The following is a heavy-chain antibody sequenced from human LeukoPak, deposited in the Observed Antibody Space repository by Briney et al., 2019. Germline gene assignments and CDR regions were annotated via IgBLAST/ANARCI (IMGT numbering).Heavy chain of an antibody. CDR2: IYYGVST. V-gene: IGHV4-59*01. CDR1: GGSISSYY. Sequence: SETLSLTCTVSGGSISSYYLSWIRQPPGKGLEWIGYIYYGVSTNYNPSLKSRVTISVDTSKNQFSLKLSSVTAADTAAYYCASASLSRDAFHIWGQGTMVTVSS. CDR3: ASASLSRDAFHI. J-gene: IGHJ3*02.